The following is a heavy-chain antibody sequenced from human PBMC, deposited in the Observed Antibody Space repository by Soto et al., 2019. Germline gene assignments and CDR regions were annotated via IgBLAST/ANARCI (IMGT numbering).Heavy chain of an antibody. D-gene: IGHD3-10*01. Sequence: QVQLVQSGAEVKKPGASVKVSCKACGGTFKSYAISWVRQAPGQGIEWRGGIMPIFGTADYAQKFQGRVTITAEESTSTANREPGSLTSEDTACYYCANWGDTEPHVGNDDYGVDIRGQGTTVTVS. V-gene: IGHV1-69*12. CDR1: GGTFKSYA. CDR3: ANWGDTEPHVGNDDYGVDI. J-gene: IGHJ6*02. CDR2: IMPIFGTA.